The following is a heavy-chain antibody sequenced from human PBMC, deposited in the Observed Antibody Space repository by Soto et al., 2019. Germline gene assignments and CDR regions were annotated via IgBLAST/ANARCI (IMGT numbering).Heavy chain of an antibody. Sequence: EVQLLDSGGGLVQPGGSLRLSCETSGFTFSSYAMSWVRQAPGKGLEWVSSISRSGGSTNYADSVKGRFTISRDDSKNILSLQMNSLRADDTAIYYCAKNYYFDCWGQGTLVTVSS. V-gene: IGHV3-23*01. J-gene: IGHJ4*02. D-gene: IGHD3-10*01. CDR2: ISRSGGST. CDR3: AKNYYFDC. CDR1: GFTFSSYA.